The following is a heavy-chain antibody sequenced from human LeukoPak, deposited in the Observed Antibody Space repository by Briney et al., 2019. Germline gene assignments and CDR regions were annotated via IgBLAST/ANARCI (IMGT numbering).Heavy chain of an antibody. V-gene: IGHV3-23*01. CDR1: GFTFRSYA. CDR3: AKYGHYDSSGYYLKAAFDI. Sequence: GGSLRLSCAASGFTFRSYAMSWVREAPGKGLEWVSAISGSGRSTYYADSVKGRFTISRDNSKNTLYLQMNSLRAEDTAVYYCAKYGHYDSSGYYLKAAFDIWGQGTMVTVYS. J-gene: IGHJ3*02. CDR2: ISGSGRST. D-gene: IGHD3-22*01.